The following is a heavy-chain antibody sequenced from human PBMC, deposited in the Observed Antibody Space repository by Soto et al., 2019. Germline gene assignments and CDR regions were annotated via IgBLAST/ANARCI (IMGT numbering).Heavy chain of an antibody. CDR2: VFDSGNT. J-gene: IGHJ4*02. Sequence: KPSETLSLTCTVSGGSIRGYYWSWIRQPSGKGLEWIGYVFDSGNTNYNPSLKSRVTISVDTSKNQFSLELTSVTATDKAVYYCARGVPPDYWGQGTLVTVSS. V-gene: IGHV4-59*01. CDR1: GGSIRGYY. CDR3: ARGVPPDY.